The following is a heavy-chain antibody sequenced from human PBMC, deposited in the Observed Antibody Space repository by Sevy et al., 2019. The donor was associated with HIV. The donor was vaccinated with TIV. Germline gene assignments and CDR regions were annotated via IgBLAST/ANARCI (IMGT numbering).Heavy chain of an antibody. D-gene: IGHD1-26*01. J-gene: IGHJ6*02. CDR2: IWYDGSNK. CDR3: AREPNSGSYRYYGMDV. CDR1: GFTFSSYG. V-gene: IGHV3-33*01. Sequence: GGSLRLSCAASGFTFSSYGMHWVRQAPGKGLESVAVIWYDGSNKYYADSVKGRFTISRDNSKNTLYLQMNSLRAEDTAVYYCAREPNSGSYRYYGMDVWGQGTTVTVSS.